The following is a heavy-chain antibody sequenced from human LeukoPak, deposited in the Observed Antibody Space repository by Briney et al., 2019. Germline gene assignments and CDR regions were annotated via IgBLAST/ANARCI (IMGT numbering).Heavy chain of an antibody. CDR2: ILYDGSNK. V-gene: IGHV3-30*18. D-gene: IGHD5-12*01. CDR3: AKDAFRYSGYDDNTVFDY. J-gene: IGHJ4*02. Sequence: GGSLRLSCAASGFTFSSYGMHWVRQAPGKGLEWVAVILYDGSNKYYADSVKGRFTIYRDNSKNTLYLQMNSLRAEDTAVYYWAKDAFRYSGYDDNTVFDYWGQGTLVTVSS. CDR1: GFTFSSYG.